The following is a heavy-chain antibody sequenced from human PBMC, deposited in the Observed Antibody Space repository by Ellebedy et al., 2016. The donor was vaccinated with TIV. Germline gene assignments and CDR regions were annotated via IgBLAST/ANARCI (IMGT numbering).Heavy chain of an antibody. CDR3: ARVIVGATSFFDY. CDR1: GGSFSGYY. CDR2: INHSGST. J-gene: IGHJ4*02. D-gene: IGHD1-26*01. V-gene: IGHV4-34*01. Sequence: SETLSLXCAVYGGSFSGYYWSWIRQPPGKGLEWIGEINHSGSTNYNPSLKSRVTISVDTSKNQFSLKLSSVTAADTAVYYCARVIVGATSFFDYWGQGTLVTVSS.